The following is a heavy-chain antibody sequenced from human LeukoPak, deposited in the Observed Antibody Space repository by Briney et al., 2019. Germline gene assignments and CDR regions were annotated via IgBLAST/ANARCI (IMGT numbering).Heavy chain of an antibody. CDR1: GFTFSSYT. CDR3: AGYLWGSKDY. Sequence: GGSLRLSCAASGFTFSSYTMHWVRQAPGKGLEWVAIISYDGSNKYYADSVKGRFTISRDNSKNTLYLQMNSLRAEDTAVYYCAGYLWGSKDYWGQGTLVTVSS. CDR2: ISYDGSNK. V-gene: IGHV3-30-3*01. J-gene: IGHJ4*02. D-gene: IGHD7-27*01.